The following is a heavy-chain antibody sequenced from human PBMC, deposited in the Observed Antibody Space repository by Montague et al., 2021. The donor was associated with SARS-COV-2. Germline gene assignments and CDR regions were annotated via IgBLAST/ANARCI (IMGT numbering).Heavy chain of an antibody. CDR3: ARGADYDFWSGYLRYKWFDP. D-gene: IGHD3-3*01. J-gene: IGHJ5*02. Sequence: SETLSLTCAVYGWSLSGYYWAWIRQTPGKGLEWIGEINHSGNTNYNPSLKSRLTISVDTSKKQFSLKLSSVTTADTAVYYCARGADYDFWSGYLRYKWFDPWGLGTPVTVSS. CDR2: INHSGNT. V-gene: IGHV4-34*01. CDR1: GWSLSGYY.